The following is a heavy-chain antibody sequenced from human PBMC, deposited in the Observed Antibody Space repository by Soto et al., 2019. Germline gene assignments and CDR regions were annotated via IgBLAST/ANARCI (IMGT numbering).Heavy chain of an antibody. CDR1: GFTFSSYS. D-gene: IGHD6-13*01. V-gene: IGHV3-21*01. J-gene: IGHJ5*02. CDR3: ARDRQQLDDNWFDP. Sequence: EVQLVESGGGLVKPGGSLRLSCAASGFTFSSYSMNWVRQAPGKGLEWVSSISSSSSYIYYADSVKGRFTISRDNAKNSLYLKMNSLRAEDTAVYYCARDRQQLDDNWFDPWGQGTLVTVSS. CDR2: ISSSSSYI.